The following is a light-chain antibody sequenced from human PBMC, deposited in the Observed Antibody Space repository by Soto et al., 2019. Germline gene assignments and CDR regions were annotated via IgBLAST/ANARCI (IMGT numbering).Light chain of an antibody. V-gene: IGKV1-9*01. CDR2: AAS. Sequence: DIPLTQSPSFLSASVGDRVTITCRASQGISSYLAWFQQKPGKAPKVLIYAASILQGGVPSRFSGSGSGTEFTLTISSLQPEDFATYYCQQLNSYPLTFGGGTKVEIK. CDR1: QGISSY. CDR3: QQLNSYPLT. J-gene: IGKJ4*01.